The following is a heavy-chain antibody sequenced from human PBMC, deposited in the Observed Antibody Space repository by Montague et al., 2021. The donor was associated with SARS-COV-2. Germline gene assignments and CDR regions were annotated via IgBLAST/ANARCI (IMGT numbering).Heavy chain of an antibody. V-gene: IGHV4-59*01. J-gene: IGHJ5*02. D-gene: IGHD5-24*01. CDR2: IYYRGST. Sequence: SETLSLTCSVSGGSISSDYWSWIRQSPGKGLEWIGYIYYRGSTNYNPSLETRVTISVDPSKNRFPLKLSSVTAADTAVYYCAREDRWNWFDPWGQGTLVIVSS. CDR3: AREDRWNWFDP. CDR1: GGSISSDY.